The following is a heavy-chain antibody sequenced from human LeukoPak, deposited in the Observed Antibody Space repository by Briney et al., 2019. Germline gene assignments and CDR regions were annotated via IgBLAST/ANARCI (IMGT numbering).Heavy chain of an antibody. V-gene: IGHV3-49*03. Sequence: PGRSLRLSCTASGFTFGDYAMSWFRQAPGKGLEWVGFIRSKAYGGTTEYAASVNGRFTISRDDSKDIAYLQMNSLKTEDTAVYYCTKSRYYDYVWGGYWGQGTLVTVSS. CDR2: IRSKAYGGTT. J-gene: IGHJ4*02. D-gene: IGHD3-16*01. CDR3: TKSRYYDYVWGGY. CDR1: GFTFGDYA.